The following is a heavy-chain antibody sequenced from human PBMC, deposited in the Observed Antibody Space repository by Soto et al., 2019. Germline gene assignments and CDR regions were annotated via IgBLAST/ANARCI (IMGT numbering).Heavy chain of an antibody. CDR2: ISYDGSNK. CDR3: ARDSEYCSGGSCLNYYYYGMDV. J-gene: IGHJ6*02. CDR1: GFTFSSYA. D-gene: IGHD2-15*01. V-gene: IGHV3-30-3*01. Sequence: QVQLVESGGGVVQPGRSLRLSCAASGFTFSSYAMHWVRQAPGKGLEWVAVISYDGSNKYYADSVKGRFTISRDNSKNTLYLQMNSLRAEDTAVYYCARDSEYCSGGSCLNYYYYGMDVWGQGTTFTVSS.